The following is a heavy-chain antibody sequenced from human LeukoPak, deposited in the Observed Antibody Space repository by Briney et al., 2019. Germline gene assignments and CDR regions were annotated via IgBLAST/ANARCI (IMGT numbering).Heavy chain of an antibody. J-gene: IGHJ5*02. CDR2: INPKNGDT. D-gene: IGHD5-12*01. CDR1: GYTYDDEY. V-gene: IGHV1-2*02. CDR3: ARRVQKLVATSWFDP. Sequence: RASVKVSCKASGYTYDDEYIHWVQQAPGLGLEWMGWINPKNGDTNYAQRFQGRVTMTRDTSINTAYMELRRLRSDDSAVYYCARRVQKLVATSWFDPWGQGTLVTVSS.